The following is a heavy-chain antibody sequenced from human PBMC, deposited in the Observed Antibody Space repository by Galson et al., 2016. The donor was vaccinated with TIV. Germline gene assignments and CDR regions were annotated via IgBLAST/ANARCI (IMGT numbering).Heavy chain of an antibody. CDR3: ARKDQPILVVGPAGGASDV. J-gene: IGHJ3*01. CDR2: IRFDGTNK. Sequence: SLRLSCAASGFTFSNYDMHWVRQAPGKGLEWVSFIRFDGTNKYYTDSAKGRFSISRDNSKNTLYLQMNSLRPDDTALYYCARKDQPILVVGPAGGASDVWGQGTMVTVSS. D-gene: IGHD2-21*01. V-gene: IGHV3-30*02. CDR1: GFTFSNYD.